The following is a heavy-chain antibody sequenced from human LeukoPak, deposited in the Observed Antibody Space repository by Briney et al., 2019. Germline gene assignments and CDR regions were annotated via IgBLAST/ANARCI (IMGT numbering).Heavy chain of an antibody. J-gene: IGHJ6*03. CDR3: ARERSLLWFGERHYYYMDV. V-gene: IGHV3-20*04. CDR2: INWNGGST. D-gene: IGHD3-10*01. Sequence: GGSLRLSCAASGFTFDDYGMSWVRQAPGKGLEWVSGINWNGGSTGYADSVKGRFTISRDNAKNSLYPQMNSLRAEDTALYYCARERSLLWFGERHYYYMDVWGKGTTVTVSS. CDR1: GFTFDDYG.